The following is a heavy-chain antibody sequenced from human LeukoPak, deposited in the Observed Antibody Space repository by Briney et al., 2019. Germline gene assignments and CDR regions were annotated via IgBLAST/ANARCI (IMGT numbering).Heavy chain of an antibody. Sequence: SQTLSLTCTVSGGSISSGDYYWSWIRQPPGKGLEWIGYIYYSGSSYYNPSLKSRVTISVDTSKNQFSLKLSSVTAADTAVYYCARTGRGYYDFWSGYPRAAFDIWGQGTMVTVSS. D-gene: IGHD3-3*01. CDR1: GGSISSGDYY. CDR3: ARTGRGYYDFWSGYPRAAFDI. CDR2: IYYSGSS. V-gene: IGHV4-30-4*08. J-gene: IGHJ3*02.